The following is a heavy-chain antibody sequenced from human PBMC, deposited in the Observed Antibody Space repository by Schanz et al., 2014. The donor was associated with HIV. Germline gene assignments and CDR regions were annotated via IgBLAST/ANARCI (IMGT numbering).Heavy chain of an antibody. J-gene: IGHJ4*02. D-gene: IGHD3-10*01. CDR2: IKQDGSEK. Sequence: EVQLVESGGGVVQPGGSLRLSCAASGFTFSSYWMHWVRQVPGKGLVWVANIKQDGSEKHYVASVKGRFTISRDNAKNSLYLQMSSLRADDTAVYYCARDSGPGIYWGQGTLVTVSS. CDR1: GFTFSSYW. CDR3: ARDSGPGIY. V-gene: IGHV3-7*01.